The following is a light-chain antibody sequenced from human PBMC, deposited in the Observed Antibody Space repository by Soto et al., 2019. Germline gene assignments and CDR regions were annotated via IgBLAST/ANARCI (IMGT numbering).Light chain of an antibody. V-gene: IGKV1-27*01. Sequence: DIPMTQSPSSLSASVGDTVTITCRASQGISSSLAWYQQKAGKVPDLLIYAASTLQSGVPSPFSGSGSGTDFTLTISSLQPEDVATYYCQEYHSPPFTFGPGTRVEIK. CDR1: QGISSS. CDR2: AAS. CDR3: QEYHSPPFT. J-gene: IGKJ3*01.